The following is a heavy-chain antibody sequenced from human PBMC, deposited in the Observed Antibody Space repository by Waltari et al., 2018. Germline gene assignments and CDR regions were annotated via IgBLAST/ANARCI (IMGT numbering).Heavy chain of an antibody. CDR2: ISSSSSTI. V-gene: IGHV3-48*04. Sequence: EVQLVESGGGLVQPGGSLRLSCAASGFTFSSYSMNWVRQAPGKGLELVSYISSSSSTIYYADSVKGRFTISRDNAKNSLYLQMNSLRAEDTAVYYCARTLPPHYYDSSGYDYWGQGTLVTVSS. J-gene: IGHJ4*02. CDR1: GFTFSSYS. D-gene: IGHD3-22*01. CDR3: ARTLPPHYYDSSGYDY.